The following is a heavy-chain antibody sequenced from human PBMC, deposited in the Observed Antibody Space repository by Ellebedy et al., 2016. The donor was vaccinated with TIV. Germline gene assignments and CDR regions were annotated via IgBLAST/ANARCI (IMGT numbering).Heavy chain of an antibody. CDR2: IYYSGST. D-gene: IGHD3-3*01. J-gene: IGHJ3*02. CDR1: GGSISSSSYY. CDR3: ARWGIFGVVDAFDI. V-gene: IGHV4-39*07. Sequence: SETLSLXCTVSGGSISSSSYYWGWIRQPPGKGLEWIGSIYYSGSTYYNPSLKSRVTISVDTSKNQFSLKLSSVTAADTAVYYCARWGIFGVVDAFDIWGQGTMVTVSS.